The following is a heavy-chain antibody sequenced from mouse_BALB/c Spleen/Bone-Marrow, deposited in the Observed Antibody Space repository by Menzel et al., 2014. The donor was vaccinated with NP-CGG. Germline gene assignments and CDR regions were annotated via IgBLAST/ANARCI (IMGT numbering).Heavy chain of an antibody. D-gene: IGHD2-3*01. CDR2: IYPRNVNT. V-gene: IGHV1S56*01. CDR3: ARWLLPYYAMDY. J-gene: IGHJ4*01. Sequence: VQLQESGPELVKPGASVRMSCKASGYTFTTYYIHWVKQRPGQGLEWIGWIYPRNVNTNYNEKFRGKATLTADKSSSTAYMQLSSLTSEDSAVYFCARWLLPYYAMDYWGQETSVTVSS. CDR1: GYTFTTYY.